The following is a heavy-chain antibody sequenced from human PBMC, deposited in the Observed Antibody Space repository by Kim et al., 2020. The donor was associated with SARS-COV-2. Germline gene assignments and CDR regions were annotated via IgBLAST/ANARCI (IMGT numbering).Heavy chain of an antibody. CDR3: AREGSGSFGGYFDY. D-gene: IGHD1-26*01. J-gene: IGHJ4*03. V-gene: IGHV3-33*01. Sequence: HADSVKGRFTISRDNSKNTVYLQMNSRRAENTAVYYCAREGSGSFGGYFDYWGQGTLVTVSS.